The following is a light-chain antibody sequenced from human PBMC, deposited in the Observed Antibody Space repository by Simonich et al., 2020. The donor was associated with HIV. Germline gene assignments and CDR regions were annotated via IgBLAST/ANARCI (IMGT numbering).Light chain of an antibody. Sequence: DIVMTQSPDSLAVSLGERATINCKSSQSVLYSSNNKNYLAWYQQKPGQPPKLLIYWASTRESGVPDRFSGSGSGTHFTLTISSLQAEDFATYFCQQANSFPFTLGQGTKVDIK. J-gene: IGKJ2*01. CDR3: QQANSFPFT. CDR1: QSVLYSSNNKNY. V-gene: IGKV4-1*01. CDR2: WAS.